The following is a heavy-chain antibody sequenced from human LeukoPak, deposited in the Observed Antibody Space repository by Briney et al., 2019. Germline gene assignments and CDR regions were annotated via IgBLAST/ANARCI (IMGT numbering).Heavy chain of an antibody. CDR3: ARATVTSHYYYYGMDV. D-gene: IGHD4-17*01. CDR2: ISAYNGNT. CDR1: GYTFTSYG. J-gene: IGHJ6*02. V-gene: IGHV1-18*01. Sequence: GASVKVSCKASGYTFTSYGISWVRQAPGQGLEWMGWISAYNGNTNYAQKLQGRVTMTTDTSTSTAYMELRSLRSDDTAVYYCARATVTSHYYYYGMDVWGQGTTVTVSS.